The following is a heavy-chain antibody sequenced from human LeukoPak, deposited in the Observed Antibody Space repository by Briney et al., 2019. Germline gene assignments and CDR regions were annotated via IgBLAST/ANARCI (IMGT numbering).Heavy chain of an antibody. CDR3: ARAAFIYGSVDAFDI. V-gene: IGHV4-59*01. J-gene: IGHJ3*02. CDR1: GGSISTYY. D-gene: IGHD3-10*01. CDR2: IYYSGST. Sequence: PSEILSLTCTVSGGSISTYYWSWIRQPPGKGLEWIGYIYYSGSTNYNPSLKSRVTISVDTSKNQFSLKLSSVTAADTAVYYCARAAFIYGSVDAFDIWGQGTMVTVSS.